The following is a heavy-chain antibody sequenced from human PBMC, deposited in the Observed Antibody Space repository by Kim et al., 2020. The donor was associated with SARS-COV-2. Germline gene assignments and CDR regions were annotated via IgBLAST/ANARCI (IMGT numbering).Heavy chain of an antibody. CDR1: GFPFGDYA. CDR2: ISWDSVRI. J-gene: IGHJ6*02. V-gene: IGHV3-9*01. Sequence: GGSLRLSCAASGFPFGDYAMHWVRQAPGKGLEWVSGISWDSVRIGYVDSVKGRFTISRDNARNSLYLQMNSLKVEDSALYFCAKGPHSSDWSYYGMDVRGQGTTVTVSS. CDR3: AKGPHSSDWSYYGMDV. D-gene: IGHD6-13*01.